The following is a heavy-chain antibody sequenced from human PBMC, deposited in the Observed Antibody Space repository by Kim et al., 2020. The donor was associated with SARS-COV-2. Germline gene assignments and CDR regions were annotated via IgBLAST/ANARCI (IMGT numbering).Heavy chain of an antibody. CDR3: ARDGLQYYDYVWGSYRNNWFDP. CDR2: INAGNGNT. CDR1: GYTFTSYA. D-gene: IGHD3-16*02. V-gene: IGHV1-3*01. J-gene: IGHJ5*02. Sequence: ASVKVSCKASGYTFTSYAMHWVRQAPGQRLEWMGWINAGNGNTKYSQKFQGRVTITRDTSASTAYMELSSLRSEDTAVYYCARDGLQYYDYVWGSYRNNWFDPWGQGTLVTVSS.